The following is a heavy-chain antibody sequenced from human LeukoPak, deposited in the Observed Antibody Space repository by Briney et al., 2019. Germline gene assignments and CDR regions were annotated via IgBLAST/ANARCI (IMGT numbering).Heavy chain of an antibody. D-gene: IGHD3-22*01. V-gene: IGHV3-48*03. CDR1: GFTFSGYE. Sequence: PGGSLRLSCAASGFTFSGYEMNWVRQAPGKGLEWVSYISISGTTMYYADSVKGRFTISRDNAKNTLHLQMNSLRAEDTAVYYCARVYYDSSGLFDYWGQGTLVTVSP. CDR2: ISISGTTM. CDR3: ARVYYDSSGLFDY. J-gene: IGHJ4*02.